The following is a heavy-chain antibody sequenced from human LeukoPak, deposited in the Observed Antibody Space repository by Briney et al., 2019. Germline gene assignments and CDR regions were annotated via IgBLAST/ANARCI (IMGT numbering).Heavy chain of an antibody. D-gene: IGHD3-9*01. CDR1: GFSFYDYA. Sequence: GGSLRLSCAASGFSFYDYAMHWVRQAPGKGLECVSLISGDGAGTYYADSVRGRFVISRDNSKNSLYLQMNSLRTEDTALYFCAKGIRTSYDIFTFDSWGQGPLVTVSS. V-gene: IGHV3-43*02. CDR2: ISGDGAGT. J-gene: IGHJ4*02. CDR3: AKGIRTSYDIFTFDS.